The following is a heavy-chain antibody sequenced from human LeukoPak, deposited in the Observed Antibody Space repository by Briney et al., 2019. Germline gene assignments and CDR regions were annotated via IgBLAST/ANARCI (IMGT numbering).Heavy chain of an antibody. Sequence: ASVKVSCKASGHTFISYGITWVRQAPGQGLEWMGWISTNNGNTNYAQKVQGRVIMTTDTSTSTAYMELRSLRSDDTAVYYCARGGTSGYYPDYWGQGTLVTVSS. V-gene: IGHV1-18*01. CDR1: GHTFISYG. J-gene: IGHJ4*02. CDR3: ARGGTSGYYPDY. D-gene: IGHD3-22*01. CDR2: ISTNNGNT.